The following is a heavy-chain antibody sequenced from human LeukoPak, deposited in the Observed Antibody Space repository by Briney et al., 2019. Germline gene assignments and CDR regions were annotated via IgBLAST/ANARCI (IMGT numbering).Heavy chain of an antibody. D-gene: IGHD3-3*01. J-gene: IGHJ4*02. V-gene: IGHV1-2*02. CDR2: INPNSGGT. Sequence: GASVKVACKASGYTFTGYYMHWVGQAPGQGLAWVGWINPNSGGTHYAQKFQGTVTMTRDTSISTAYMELSRLRSDDTAVYYCARDVRDYDFWSGFDYWGQGTLVTVSS. CDR1: GYTFTGYY. CDR3: ARDVRDYDFWSGFDY.